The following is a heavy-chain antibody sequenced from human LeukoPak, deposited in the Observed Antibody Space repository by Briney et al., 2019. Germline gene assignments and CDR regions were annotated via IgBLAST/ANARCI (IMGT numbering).Heavy chain of an antibody. D-gene: IGHD5-18*01. CDR3: ARLPVDTAMVLH. V-gene: IGHV3-21*01. CDR2: ISSSSSYI. J-gene: IGHJ4*02. Sequence: GGSLRLSCAASGFTFSSYSMNWVGQAPGKGLEWVSSISSSSSYIYYADSVKGRFTISRDNAKNSLYLQMNSLRAEDTAVYYCARLPVDTAMVLHWGQGTLVTVSS. CDR1: GFTFSSYS.